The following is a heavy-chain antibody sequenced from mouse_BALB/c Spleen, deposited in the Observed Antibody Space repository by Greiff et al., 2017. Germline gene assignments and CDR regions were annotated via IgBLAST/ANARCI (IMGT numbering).Heavy chain of an antibody. CDR3: ANYRYDVWFAY. Sequence: EVKLMESGPELMKPGASVKISCKASGYSFTSYYMHWVKQSHGKSLEWIGYIDPFNGGTSYNQKFKGKATLTVDKSSSTAYMHLSSLTSEDSAVYYCANYRYDVWFAYWGQGTLVTVSA. CDR2: IDPFNGGT. V-gene: IGHV1S135*01. D-gene: IGHD2-14*01. J-gene: IGHJ3*01. CDR1: GYSFTSYY.